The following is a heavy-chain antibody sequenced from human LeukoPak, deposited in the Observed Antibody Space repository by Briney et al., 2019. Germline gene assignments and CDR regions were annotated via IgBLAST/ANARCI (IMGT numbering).Heavy chain of an antibody. D-gene: IGHD1-26*01. Sequence: PGGSLRLSCSASGFTFINYAMSWVRQAPGKGLEWVSVISGTGVTTYYADSVNGRFTISRDNSKNTLFLQMNSLRAEDTAVYYCARDLFIVGAGGFYYYYGMDVWGQGTTVTVSS. CDR1: GFTFINYA. V-gene: IGHV3-23*01. J-gene: IGHJ6*02. CDR2: ISGTGVTT. CDR3: ARDLFIVGAGGFYYYYGMDV.